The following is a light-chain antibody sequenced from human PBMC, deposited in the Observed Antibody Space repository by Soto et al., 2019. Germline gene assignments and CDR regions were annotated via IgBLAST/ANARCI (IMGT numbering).Light chain of an antibody. V-gene: IGKV1-6*01. CDR2: AAT. Sequence: AIQVTQSPSSLSASVGDRVTITCRASQAIRNDVDWYQQKPGKAPILLIYAATHLQTGVPSRFSGSGSGTDFTLNISSLQPEDFATYYCLQEYNYPLTFGGGTKVEIK. J-gene: IGKJ4*01. CDR3: LQEYNYPLT. CDR1: QAIRND.